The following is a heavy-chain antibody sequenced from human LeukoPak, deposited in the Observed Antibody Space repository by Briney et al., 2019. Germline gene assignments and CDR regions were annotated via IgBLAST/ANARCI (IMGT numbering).Heavy chain of an antibody. D-gene: IGHD3-10*01. CDR2: ISSDGHTK. CDR1: KFTFSNYG. V-gene: IGHV3-30*18. J-gene: IGHJ4*02. CDR3: AKEYDSGGYGAYFDH. Sequence: GGSLRLSCTASKFTFSNYGMQWVRQAPGKGLEWVAVISSDGHTKYYGDSVKGRFTLSRDNPRNTLDLQMNSLGPEDTAVYYCAKEYDSGGYGAYFDHWGRGTLVTVSS.